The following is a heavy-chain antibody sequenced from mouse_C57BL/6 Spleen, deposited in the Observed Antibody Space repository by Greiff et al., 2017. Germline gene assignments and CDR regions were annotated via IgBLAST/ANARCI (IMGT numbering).Heavy chain of an antibody. CDR3: TRSYYSKDY. D-gene: IGHD2-5*01. CDR1: GYTFTDYE. J-gene: IGHJ2*01. CDR2: IDPETGGT. Sequence: QVQLQQSGAELVRPGASVTLSCKASGYTFTDYEMHWVKQTPVHGLEWIGAIDPETGGTAYNQKFKGKAILTADKSSSTAYMELRSLTSEDSAVYYCTRSYYSKDYGGQGTTLTVSS. V-gene: IGHV1-15*01.